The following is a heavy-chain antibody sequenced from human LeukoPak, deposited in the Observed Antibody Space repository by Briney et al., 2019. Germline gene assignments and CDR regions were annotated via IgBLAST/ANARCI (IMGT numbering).Heavy chain of an antibody. CDR1: GFTFYNFA. D-gene: IGHD2-2*01. V-gene: IGHV3-33*08. CDR2: IWNDGSNK. Sequence: GGSLRLSCAASGFTFYNFAMGWVRQAPGKGLEWVAVIWNDGSNKYYVDSVKGRFTISRDNSKNTLYLQMNSLRAEDTAVYYCARDMHLNCFDPWGQGTLVTVSS. CDR3: ARDMHLNCFDP. J-gene: IGHJ5*02.